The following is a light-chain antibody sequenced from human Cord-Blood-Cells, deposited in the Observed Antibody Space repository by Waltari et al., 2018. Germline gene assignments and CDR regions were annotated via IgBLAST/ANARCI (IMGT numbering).Light chain of an antibody. CDR1: QSISSY. J-gene: IGKJ1*01. CDR2: AAS. Sequence: DIQMTQSPSSLSASVGDRVTITCRASQSISSYLNWYQQKPGKAPKLLIYAASSLQSGVPSRFSGSGSGTDFTLTISSRQPEDVATYYCQQSYSTPQTFGQGTKVEIK. CDR3: QQSYSTPQT. V-gene: IGKV1-39*01.